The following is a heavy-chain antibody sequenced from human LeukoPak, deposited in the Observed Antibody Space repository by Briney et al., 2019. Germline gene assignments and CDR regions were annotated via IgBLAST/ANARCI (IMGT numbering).Heavy chain of an antibody. V-gene: IGHV1-24*01. CDR1: GNTFTDLS. Sequence: ASVKVSCKVSGNTFTDLSMNWVRQAPATGLEWMGGFDPEDVETIYAQKFQGRVTMTEDTSTDTAYMELTSLRPEDTAVYYCATDFYRGRQFDYWGQGTLVTVSS. J-gene: IGHJ4*02. CDR2: FDPEDVET. CDR3: ATDFYRGRQFDY. D-gene: IGHD2/OR15-2a*01.